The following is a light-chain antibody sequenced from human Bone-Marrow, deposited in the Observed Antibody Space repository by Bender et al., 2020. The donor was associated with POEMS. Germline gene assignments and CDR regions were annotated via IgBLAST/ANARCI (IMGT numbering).Light chain of an antibody. CDR2: GDT. CDR3: QVWDSGSDHVV. V-gene: IGLV3-21*02. Sequence: SYVLTQPPSVSVAPGQTARITCGGNHIGSKSVHWYQQKPGQAPVLVVYGDTDRPSGIPDRISGSNSGNTATLTIRRVEAGDEADYYCQVWDSGSDHVVFGGGTKLTVL. CDR1: HIGSKS. J-gene: IGLJ2*01.